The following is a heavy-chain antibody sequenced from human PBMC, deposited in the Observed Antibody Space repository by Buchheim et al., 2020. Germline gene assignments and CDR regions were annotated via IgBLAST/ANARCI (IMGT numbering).Heavy chain of an antibody. CDR1: GFTFSSYS. CDR2: ISSSSTI. D-gene: IGHD2-8*01. CDR3: ARVRVLYSYFDY. V-gene: IGHV3-48*02. J-gene: IGHJ4*02. Sequence: EVQLVESGGGLVQPGGSLRLSCAASGFTFSSYSMNWVRQAPGKGLEWVSYISSSSTIYYADSVKGRFTISRDNPKNFLYLEMNSLRDEDTAVYYCARVRVLYSYFDYWGQGTL.